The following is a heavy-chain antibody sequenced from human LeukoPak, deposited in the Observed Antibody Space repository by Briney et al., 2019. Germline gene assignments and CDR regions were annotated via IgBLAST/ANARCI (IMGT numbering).Heavy chain of an antibody. V-gene: IGHV4-34*01. CDR2: INHSGST. Sequence: SETLSLTCAVYGGSFSGYYWSWIRQPPGKGLEWIGEINHSGSTNYNPSLKSRVTISVDTSKNQFSLKLSSVTAADTAVYYCARVPQYDYVWGSYRYTTILDYWGQGTLVTVSS. J-gene: IGHJ4*02. CDR3: ARVPQYDYVWGSYRYTTILDY. D-gene: IGHD3-16*02. CDR1: GGSFSGYY.